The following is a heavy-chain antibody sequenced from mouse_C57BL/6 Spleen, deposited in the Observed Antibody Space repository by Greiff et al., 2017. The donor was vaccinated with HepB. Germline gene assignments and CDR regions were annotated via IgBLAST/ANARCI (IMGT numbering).Heavy chain of an antibody. J-gene: IGHJ1*03. CDR3: ARSTYGSSYVEYVDV. CDR2: INPSSGYT. V-gene: IGHV1-7*01. CDR1: GYTFTSYW. Sequence: VQLQQSGAELAKPGASVKLSCKASGYTFTSYWMHWVNQRPGQGLEWIGYINPSSGYTKYNQKFKDKATLTADKSSSTAYMQLSSLTYEDSAVYYCARSTYGSSYVEYVDVWGTGTTVTVSS. D-gene: IGHD1-1*01.